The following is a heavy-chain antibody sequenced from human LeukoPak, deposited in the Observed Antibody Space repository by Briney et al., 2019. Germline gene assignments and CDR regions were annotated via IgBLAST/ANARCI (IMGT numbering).Heavy chain of an antibody. CDR1: ESPLTTHW. CDR2: IDPSDSYT. J-gene: IGHJ4*02. V-gene: IGHV5-10-1*01. D-gene: IGHD5/OR15-5a*01. CDR3: ARHRRIYDADY. Sequence: GESLRISGKVLESPLTTHWISWLGQMPGKGLEWMEWIDPSDSYTNYSPSFQGHVTIPADRSLSTAYRQWTSRQASDTAMYYYARHRRIYDADYWGQGTLVTVSS.